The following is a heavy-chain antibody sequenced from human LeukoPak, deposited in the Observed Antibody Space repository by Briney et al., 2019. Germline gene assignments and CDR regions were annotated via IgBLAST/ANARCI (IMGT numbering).Heavy chain of an antibody. CDR2: INPNSGVT. V-gene: IGHV1-2*02. J-gene: IGHJ4*02. CDR1: EYTFTGSD. CDR3: TSLTAAINYIDS. D-gene: IGHD6-25*01. Sequence: ASVKVSCNAFEYTFTGSDVHLCRQAPGQGLEWMGWINPNSGVTSSAQRFQGRVTMTRDTSISTAYMELSRLRSDDTAVYYCTSLTAAINYIDSWSQGTLVTVSS.